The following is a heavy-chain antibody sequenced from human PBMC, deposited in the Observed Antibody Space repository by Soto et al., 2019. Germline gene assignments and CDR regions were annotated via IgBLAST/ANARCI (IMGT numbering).Heavy chain of an antibody. J-gene: IGHJ4*02. V-gene: IGHV4-59*13. CDR2: VYHTGST. CDR3: ARRLFGSGWTLDS. CDR1: GASITTYY. Sequence: ETLSLTCDVSGASITTYYWIWIRQAPGKGLEWIGNVYHTGSTDYNSSLRSRVTISVDTSKNQFSLNMNSVTAADTAVYYCARRLFGSGWTLDSWGQGALVTVSS. D-gene: IGHD6-19*01.